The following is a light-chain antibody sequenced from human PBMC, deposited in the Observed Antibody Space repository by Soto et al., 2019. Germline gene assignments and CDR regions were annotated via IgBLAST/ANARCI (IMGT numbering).Light chain of an antibody. CDR1: RSDIGGYNF. CDR2: DVI. Sequence: QSVLTQPRSVSGSPGQSGTISCTGTRSDIGGYNFVSWYQQHPGQAPKLIIYDVIKRPSGVPDRFSGSKSGNTASLTIYGLQAEDEADYYCCSYAGGYTHVFGTGTKVTVL. CDR3: CSYAGGYTHV. J-gene: IGLJ1*01. V-gene: IGLV2-11*01.